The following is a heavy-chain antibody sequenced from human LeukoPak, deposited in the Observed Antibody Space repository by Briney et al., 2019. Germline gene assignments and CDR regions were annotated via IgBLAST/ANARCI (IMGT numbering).Heavy chain of an antibody. V-gene: IGHV4-38-2*01. D-gene: IGHD4-11*01. J-gene: IGHJ4*02. CDR2: VFHTGSS. Sequence: KPSETLSLTWAVSGYSIISGYYWGWIRQPPGKGPEWIGSVFHTGSSYYIPSLKSRVTISVDTSKNQFSLEVSSVTAADTAIYYCARGISTTGHDYWGPGTLVTVSS. CDR3: ARGISTTGHDY. CDR1: GYSIISGYY.